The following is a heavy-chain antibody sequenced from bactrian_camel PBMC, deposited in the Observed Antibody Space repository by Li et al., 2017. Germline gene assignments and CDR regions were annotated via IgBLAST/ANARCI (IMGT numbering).Heavy chain of an antibody. CDR1: GYSASFRY. V-gene: IGHV3S40*01. J-gene: IGHJ4*01. D-gene: IGHD6*01. Sequence: VQLVESGGGSVQAGGSLRLSCVVSGYSASFRYMGWFRQAPGKEREGVTSIDRGSGSTYYDDSVKGRFTISQGNAKNTVFLQMNNLQPEDTSMYYCAAAKYGYPWTVPLQSDAYNYWGQGTQVTVS. CDR2: IDRGSGST. CDR3: AAAKYGYPWTVPLQSDAYNY.